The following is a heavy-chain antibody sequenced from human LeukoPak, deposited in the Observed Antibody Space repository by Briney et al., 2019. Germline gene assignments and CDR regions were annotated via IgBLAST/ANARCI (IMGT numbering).Heavy chain of an antibody. D-gene: IGHD3-16*01. CDR2: IKPDGSEE. V-gene: IGHV3-7*01. Sequence: GGSLRLSRAASVFTFSNHWMSWVRQAPGKGLEWVGNIKPDGSEEYPVDSVKGRFTISRDNARNSLFLQMNSLRVEDTAVYYCAIQSFANFDPWGQGTLVTVSS. CDR1: VFTFSNHW. CDR3: AIQSFANFDP. J-gene: IGHJ5*02.